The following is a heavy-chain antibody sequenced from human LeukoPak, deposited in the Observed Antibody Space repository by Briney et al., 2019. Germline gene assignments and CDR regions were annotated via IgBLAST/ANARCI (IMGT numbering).Heavy chain of an antibody. CDR1: GGTFSSYA. CDR3: ARRKGGSYVDY. Sequence: SSVKVSCKASGGTFSSYAISWVRQAPGQGLEWMGRIIPILGIANYAQKFQGRVTITADKSTSTAYMELSSLISEDTAMYYCARRKGGSYVDYWGQGTLVTVSS. D-gene: IGHD3-16*01. CDR2: IIPILGIA. V-gene: IGHV1-69*04. J-gene: IGHJ4*02.